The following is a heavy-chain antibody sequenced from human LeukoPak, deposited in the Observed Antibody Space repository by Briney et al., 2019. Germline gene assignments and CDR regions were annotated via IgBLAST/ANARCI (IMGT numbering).Heavy chain of an antibody. CDR1: GGTFSSYA. CDR3: VPDRLVWGGLGTRTDY. CDR2: IIPIFGTA. V-gene: IGHV1-69*05. J-gene: IGHJ4*02. D-gene: IGHD3-16*01. Sequence: VKVSCKASGGTFSSYAISWVRQAPGQGLEWMGRIIPIFGTANYAQKFQGRVTITTDESTSTAYMELSSLRSEDTAVYYCVPDRLVWGGLGTRTDYWGQGTLITVSS.